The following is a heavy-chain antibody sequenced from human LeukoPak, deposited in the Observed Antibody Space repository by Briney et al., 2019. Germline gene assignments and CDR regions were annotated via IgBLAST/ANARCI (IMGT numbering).Heavy chain of an antibody. CDR2: IWYDGSNK. J-gene: IGHJ5*02. D-gene: IGHD6-19*01. Sequence: GRSLRLSCAASGFTFSSYGMHWVRQAPGKGLEWVAVIWYDGSNKYYADSVKGRFTISRDNSKNTLYLQMNSLRAEDTAVYYCARGLKQWLVLDPWGQGTLVTVSS. CDR1: GFTFSSYG. V-gene: IGHV3-33*01. CDR3: ARGLKQWLVLDP.